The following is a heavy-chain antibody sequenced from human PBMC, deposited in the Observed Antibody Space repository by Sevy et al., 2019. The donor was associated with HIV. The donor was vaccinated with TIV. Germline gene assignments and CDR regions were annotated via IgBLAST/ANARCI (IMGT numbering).Heavy chain of an antibody. CDR2: IHSGGKI. V-gene: IGHV3-53*01. D-gene: IGHD2-15*01. Sequence: GGSLRLSCAASGFSGSSNYMSWVRQAPGKGPEWFSVIHSGGKISYADSVQGRFTISRDNSKNTLYLQMNSLRAEDTAVYYCAREDIVLGEDNYYGIDVWGQGTTVTVSS. CDR3: AREDIVLGEDNYYGIDV. J-gene: IGHJ6*02. CDR1: GFSGSSNY.